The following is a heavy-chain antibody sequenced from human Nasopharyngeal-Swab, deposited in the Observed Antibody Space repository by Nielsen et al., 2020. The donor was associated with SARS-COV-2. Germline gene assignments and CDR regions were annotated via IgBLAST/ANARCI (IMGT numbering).Heavy chain of an antibody. V-gene: IGHV3-30*04. CDR1: GFTFSSYA. Sequence: GGSLRLSCAASGFTFSSYAMSWVRQAPGKGLEWVAVISYDGSNKYYADSVKGRFTISRDNSRNTLYLQMNSLRTEDTALYYCARSATGYYYMDVWGKGTTVTVSS. CDR2: ISYDGSNK. CDR3: ARSATGYYYMDV. J-gene: IGHJ6*03. D-gene: IGHD3-9*01.